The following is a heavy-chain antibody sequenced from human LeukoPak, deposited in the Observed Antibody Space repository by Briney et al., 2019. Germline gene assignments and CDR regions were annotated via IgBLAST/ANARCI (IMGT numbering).Heavy chain of an antibody. CDR3: ASEDYYGSRRFDY. CDR1: GGSISSGSDY. V-gene: IGHV4-61*02. D-gene: IGHD3-10*01. Sequence: SETLSLTCTVSGGSISSGSDYWSWIRQPAGKGLEWIGRIYTSGSTNYNPSLKSRVTISVDTSKNQFSLKLSSVTAADTAVYYCASEDYYGSRRFDYWGQGTLVTVSS. CDR2: IYTSGST. J-gene: IGHJ4*02.